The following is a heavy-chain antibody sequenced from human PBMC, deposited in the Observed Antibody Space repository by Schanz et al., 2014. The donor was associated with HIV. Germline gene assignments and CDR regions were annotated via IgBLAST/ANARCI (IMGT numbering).Heavy chain of an antibody. D-gene: IGHD6-19*01. V-gene: IGHV3-30*02. Sequence: VQLVESGGGLVQPGGSLRLSCAASGFTFRTHGIHWVRQAPAKGRGGGEIIGNDGSNKYYADSVKGRFAISREDSKNTVHLQMDSLRPEDTAVYYCAREGESSGRAGRFDLWGQGAMVTVSS. J-gene: IGHJ3*01. CDR2: IGNDGSNK. CDR1: GFTFRTHG. CDR3: AREGESSGRAGRFDL.